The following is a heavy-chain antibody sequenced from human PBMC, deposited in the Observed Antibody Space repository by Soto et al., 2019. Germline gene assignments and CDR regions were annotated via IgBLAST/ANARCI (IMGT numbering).Heavy chain of an antibody. CDR2: IDPSDSYT. Sequence: PGESLKISCKGSGYSFTSYWISWVRRMPGKGLEWMGRIDPSDSYTNYSPSFQGHVTISADKSISTAYLQWSSLKASDTAMYYCARGYCSGGSCYSTPLYYYYGMDVWGQGTTVTVSS. J-gene: IGHJ6*02. D-gene: IGHD2-15*01. CDR1: GYSFTSYW. CDR3: ARGYCSGGSCYSTPLYYYYGMDV. V-gene: IGHV5-10-1*01.